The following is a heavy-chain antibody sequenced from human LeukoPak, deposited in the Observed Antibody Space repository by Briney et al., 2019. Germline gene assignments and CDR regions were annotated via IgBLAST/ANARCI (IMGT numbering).Heavy chain of an antibody. CDR1: GNTFTSYW. CDR2: IYPSDSDT. Sequence: GESLKISCKGSGNTFTSYWIGWVRQMPGKGLEWMGIIYPSDSDTRYCPYFLGQVTISGDKSIATAYLQWSSLKASDTAMYYCARLGRNRDVFDIWGQGTMVTVSS. CDR3: ARLGRNRDVFDI. D-gene: IGHD1-14*01. V-gene: IGHV5-51*01. J-gene: IGHJ3*02.